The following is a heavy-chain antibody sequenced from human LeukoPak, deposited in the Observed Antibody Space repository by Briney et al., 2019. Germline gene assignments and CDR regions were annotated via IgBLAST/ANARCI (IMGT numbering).Heavy chain of an antibody. Sequence: ASVKVSCKASGYTFTCYDIHWVRQAPGQGLEWMGWINLNSGGTNYAQKFQGRVTMTRDTSIGAAYMELSRLRSDDTAVYYCTRGLESYNWFAPWGGGTLVTVSS. CDR1: GYTFTCYD. V-gene: IGHV1-2*02. CDR2: INLNSGGT. CDR3: TRGLESYNWFAP. J-gene: IGHJ5*02. D-gene: IGHD3-16*02.